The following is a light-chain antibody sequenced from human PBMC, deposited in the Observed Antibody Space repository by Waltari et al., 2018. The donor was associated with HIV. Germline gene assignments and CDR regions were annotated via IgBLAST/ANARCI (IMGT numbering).Light chain of an antibody. CDR2: SNH. CDR1: SSNIGGNT. CDR3: ASRDDSLNGPV. Sequence: QSVLTQPPSASGTPGQRVTISCSGSSSNIGGNTVTCYQHLPGTAPKLLIYSNHQRPSGVPDRFSGSKSGTSASLAISGLQSEDEADYYCASRDDSLNGPVFGRGTKLTVL. J-gene: IGLJ2*01. V-gene: IGLV1-44*01.